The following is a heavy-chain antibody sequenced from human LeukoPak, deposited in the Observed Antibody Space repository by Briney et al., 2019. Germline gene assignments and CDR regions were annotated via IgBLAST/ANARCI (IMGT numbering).Heavy chain of an antibody. Sequence: GGSLRLSCAASGFTVSSNYMNWVRQAPGKGLEWVSSISSSSSYIYYADSVKGRFTISRDNAKNSLYLQMNSLRAEDAAVYYCARKTMVRGLDYWGQGTLVTVSS. CDR1: GFTVSSNY. D-gene: IGHD3-10*01. J-gene: IGHJ4*02. CDR2: ISSSSSYI. V-gene: IGHV3-21*01. CDR3: ARKTMVRGLDY.